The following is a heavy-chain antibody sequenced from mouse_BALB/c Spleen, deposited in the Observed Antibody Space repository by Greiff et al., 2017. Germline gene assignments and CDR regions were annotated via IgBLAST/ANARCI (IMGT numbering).Heavy chain of an antibody. D-gene: IGHD3-2*01. CDR2: IWAGGST. Sequence: QVQLKQSGPGLVAPSQSLSITCTVSGFSLTSYGVHWVRQPQGQGLEWLGVIWAGGSTTYNSALMSRLSISNDNAKSQVFLKMNSLQTDDTAMYYCARDRVDSSGFFDYWGQGTTLTVSA. J-gene: IGHJ2*01. V-gene: IGHV2-9*02. CDR3: ARDRVDSSGFFDY. CDR1: GFSLTSYG.